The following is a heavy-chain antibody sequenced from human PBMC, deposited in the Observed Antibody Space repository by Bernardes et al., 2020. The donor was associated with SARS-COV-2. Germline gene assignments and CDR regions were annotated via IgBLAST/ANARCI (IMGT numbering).Heavy chain of an antibody. D-gene: IGHD3-3*01. J-gene: IGHJ6*02. CDR1: GYTFTSYG. Sequence: ASVKVSCKASGYTFTSYGISWVRQAPGQGLEWMGWISAYNGNTNYAQKLQGRVTMTTDTSTSTAYMELRSLRSDDTAVYYCARPRLLSVRGGMDVWGQGTTVTVSS. CDR2: ISAYNGNT. V-gene: IGHV1-18*01. CDR3: ARPRLLSVRGGMDV.